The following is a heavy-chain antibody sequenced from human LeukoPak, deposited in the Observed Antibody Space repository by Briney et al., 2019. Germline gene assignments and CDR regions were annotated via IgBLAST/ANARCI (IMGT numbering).Heavy chain of an antibody. CDR1: GFTFSSYE. V-gene: IGHV3-23*01. CDR3: AKYYYGSGSPIFDY. D-gene: IGHD3-10*01. J-gene: IGHJ4*02. CDR2: VSDSGDST. Sequence: GGSLRLSCVASGFTFSSYEMNWVRQAPGKGLEWVSTVSDSGDSTYYADSVKGRFTISRDNSKNTLYLQMNNLRAEDTAVYYCAKYYYGSGSPIFDYWGQGTLVTVSS.